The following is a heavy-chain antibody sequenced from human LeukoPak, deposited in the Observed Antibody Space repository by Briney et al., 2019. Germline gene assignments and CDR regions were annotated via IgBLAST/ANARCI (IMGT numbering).Heavy chain of an antibody. CDR3: GRGGLTGQMAAFDY. V-gene: IGHV3-74*01. D-gene: IGHD3-9*01. J-gene: IGHJ4*02. CDR2: INSDGGST. Sequence: GGSLRLSCAASGFTFSSYWMHWVRQAPGNGLEWVSRINSDGGSTTYADSVKGRFTISRDNAKNTMYLQMSSLRADDSAVYYCGRGGLTGQMAAFDYRGQGALVTVST. CDR1: GFTFSSYW.